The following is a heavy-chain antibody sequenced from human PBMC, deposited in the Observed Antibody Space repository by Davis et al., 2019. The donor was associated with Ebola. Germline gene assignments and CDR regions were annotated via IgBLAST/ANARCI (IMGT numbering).Heavy chain of an antibody. J-gene: IGHJ5*02. CDR1: GYTFTSYD. CDR2: MNPNSGNT. Sequence: ASVKVSCKASGYTFTSYDINWVRQATGQGLEWMGWMNPNSGNTGYAQKFQGRVTMTWNTSITTAYVELSSLRTDDTAVFFCARGLYGSGDYYTFDHWGQGTLVTVSS. V-gene: IGHV1-8*01. CDR3: ARGLYGSGDYYTFDH. D-gene: IGHD3-10*01.